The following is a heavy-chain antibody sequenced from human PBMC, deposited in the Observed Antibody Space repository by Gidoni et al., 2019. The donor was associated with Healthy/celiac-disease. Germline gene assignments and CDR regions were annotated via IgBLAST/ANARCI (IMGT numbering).Heavy chain of an antibody. CDR3: AKAMIVVAPFGMDV. J-gene: IGHJ6*02. CDR2: ISGSGGSR. CDR1: WFHFSRYA. Sequence: EVKLLESGGGLVQPGGSLRLPCDACWFHFSRYAMRWVRQAPGKGLEWVSTISGSGGSRYYAKSVKGRFTISRDNSKNTLYLQMSSLRAEDTAVYYCAKAMIVVAPFGMDVWGQGTTVTVSS. D-gene: IGHD3-22*01. V-gene: IGHV3-23*01.